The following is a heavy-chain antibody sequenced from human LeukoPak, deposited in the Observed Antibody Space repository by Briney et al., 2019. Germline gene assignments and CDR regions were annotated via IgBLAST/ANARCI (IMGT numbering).Heavy chain of an antibody. CDR2: IYHSGST. J-gene: IGHJ4*02. Sequence: SETLSLTCAVSGGSISSGGYSWSWIQQPPGKGLEWIGYIYHSGSTYYNPSLKSRVTISVDRSKNQFSLKLSSVTAADTAVYYCARGDGSYPYYFDYWGQGTLVTVSS. V-gene: IGHV4-30-2*01. CDR1: GGSISSGGYS. D-gene: IGHD1-26*01. CDR3: ARGDGSYPYYFDY.